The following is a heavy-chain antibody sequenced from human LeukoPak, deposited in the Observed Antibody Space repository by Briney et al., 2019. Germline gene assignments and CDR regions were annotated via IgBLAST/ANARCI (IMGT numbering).Heavy chain of an antibody. CDR1: GGSISSSSYY. V-gene: IGHV4-39*01. Sequence: SETLSLTCTVSGGSISSSSYYWGWIRQPPGKGLEWIGSIYDSGSTYYNPALKSRATISVDTSKNQFSLRLTPVTAADTAVHYCARGARVTRINWFDPWGQGTLVTVSS. J-gene: IGHJ5*02. CDR2: IYDSGST. CDR3: ARGARVTRINWFDP. D-gene: IGHD4-23*01.